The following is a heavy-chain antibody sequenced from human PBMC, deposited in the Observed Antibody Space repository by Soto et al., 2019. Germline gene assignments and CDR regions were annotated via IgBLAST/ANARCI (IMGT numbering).Heavy chain of an antibody. Sequence: GASVKVSCKASGYTFTSYYMHWVRQAPGQGLEWMGIINPSGGSTSYAQKFQGRVTMTRDTSTSTVYMELSSLRSEDTAVYYCARDPRENNWNPPYYYSMDVWGQGTTVTVSS. D-gene: IGHD1-20*01. V-gene: IGHV1-46*01. CDR1: GYTFTSYY. CDR2: INPSGGST. CDR3: ARDPRENNWNPPYYYSMDV. J-gene: IGHJ6*02.